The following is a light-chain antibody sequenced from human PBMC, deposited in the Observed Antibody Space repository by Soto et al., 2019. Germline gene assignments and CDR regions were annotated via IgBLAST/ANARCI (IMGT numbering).Light chain of an antibody. J-gene: IGKJ1*01. Sequence: DLQMTQSPSSLSASVGNSVTITCRASQGISVYLNWYQQKPGKAPKLLIYAASTLQSGVPSRFSGRGSGTDFTLTISSLQPEDFATYYCQQRYSTPRTFGQGTKVEIK. CDR2: AAS. V-gene: IGKV1-39*01. CDR3: QQRYSTPRT. CDR1: QGISVY.